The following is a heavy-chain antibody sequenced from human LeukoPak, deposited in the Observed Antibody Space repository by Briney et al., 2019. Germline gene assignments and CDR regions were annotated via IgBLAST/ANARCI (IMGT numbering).Heavy chain of an antibody. V-gene: IGHV3-48*01. CDR3: ATVPYGSGSYSLYYFDY. Sequence: GGSLRLSCAASGFTFSSYSMNWVRQAPGKGLEWVSYISSSSSTIYYADSVKGRFTISRDNAKNSLYLQMNSLRAEDTAVYYCATVPYGSGSYSLYYFDYWGQGTLVTVSS. D-gene: IGHD3-10*01. J-gene: IGHJ4*02. CDR1: GFTFSSYS. CDR2: ISSSSSTI.